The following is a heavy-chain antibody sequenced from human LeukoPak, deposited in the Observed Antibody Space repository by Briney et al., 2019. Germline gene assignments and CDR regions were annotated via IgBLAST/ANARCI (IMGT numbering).Heavy chain of an antibody. CDR1: GGSISSYY. Sequence: SETLSLTCTVSGGSISSYYWSWIRQPAGKGLEWIGRIYTSGSTNYNPSLKSRVTMSVDTSKNQFSLKLSPVTAADTAVYYCAREGNYDFWSGYPFTGFDYWGQGTLVTVSS. V-gene: IGHV4-4*07. D-gene: IGHD3-3*01. CDR2: IYTSGST. CDR3: AREGNYDFWSGYPFTGFDY. J-gene: IGHJ4*02.